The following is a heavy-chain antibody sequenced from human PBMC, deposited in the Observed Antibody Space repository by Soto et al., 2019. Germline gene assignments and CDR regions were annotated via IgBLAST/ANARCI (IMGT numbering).Heavy chain of an antibody. CDR1: GYTFTSHY. Sequence: ASVKVSCKASGYTFTSHYMHWVRQAPGQGLEWMGIINPSGGSRSYAQKFQGRVTMARDTSTSTVYMELSSLRSEDTAVYYCARVGSSGWYEIWGQGTLVTVSS. CDR2: INPSGGSR. V-gene: IGHV1-46*01. J-gene: IGHJ4*02. D-gene: IGHD6-19*01. CDR3: ARVGSSGWYEI.